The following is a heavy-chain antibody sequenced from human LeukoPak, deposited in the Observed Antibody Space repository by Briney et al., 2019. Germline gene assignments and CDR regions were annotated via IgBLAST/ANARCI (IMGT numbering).Heavy chain of an antibody. CDR1: GYTFTSYA. CDR2: INAGNGNT. D-gene: IGHD6-19*01. J-gene: IGHJ4*02. CDR3: ARPVMYSSGPFDY. Sequence: ASVNVSCKASGYTFTSYAMHWVRQAPGQRLEWMGWINAGNGNTKYSQKFQGRVTITRDTSASTAYMELSSLRSEDTAVYYCARPVMYSSGPFDYWGQGTLATVSS. V-gene: IGHV1-3*01.